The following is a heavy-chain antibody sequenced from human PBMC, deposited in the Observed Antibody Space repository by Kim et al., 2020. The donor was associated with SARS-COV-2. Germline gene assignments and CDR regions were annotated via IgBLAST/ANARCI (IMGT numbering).Heavy chain of an antibody. V-gene: IGHV3-30*18. CDR2: ISYDGSNK. J-gene: IGHJ4*02. CDR3: AKEGGGEIAVAGQFDY. Sequence: GGSLRLSCAASGFTFSSYGMHWVRQAPGKGLEWVAVISYDGSNKYYADSVKGRFTISRDNSKNTLYLQMNSLRAEDTAVYYCAKEGGGEIAVAGQFDYWGQGTLVTVSS. CDR1: GFTFSSYG. D-gene: IGHD6-19*01.